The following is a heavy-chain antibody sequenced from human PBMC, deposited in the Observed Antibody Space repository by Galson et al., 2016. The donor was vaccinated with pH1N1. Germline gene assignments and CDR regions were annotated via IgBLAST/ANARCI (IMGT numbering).Heavy chain of an antibody. J-gene: IGHJ3*02. V-gene: IGHV3-23*01. CDR2: ISGLGVKT. CDR3: ARVVNYYDSSGDDAVDS. CDR1: GFTFSYHA. D-gene: IGHD3-22*01. Sequence: SLRLSCAASGFTFSYHAMTWVRQAPGKGLEWVSGISGLGVKTYYADSVRGRFIISRDNSKNTLSLHVNSLRAEDTAVYYCARVVNYYDSSGDDAVDSWGQGTVVTVSS.